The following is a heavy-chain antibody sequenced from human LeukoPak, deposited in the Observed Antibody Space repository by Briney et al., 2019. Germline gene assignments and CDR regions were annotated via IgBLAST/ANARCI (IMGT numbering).Heavy chain of an antibody. V-gene: IGHV4-34*01. CDR2: INHSGST. Sequence: SETLSLTCAVYGGSFSGYYWSWIRQPPGKGLEWIGEINHSGSTNYNPSLRSRVTISVDTSKNQFSLKLSSVTAADTAVYYSAREISGYYYGMDVWGQGTTVTVSS. CDR1: GGSFSGYY. CDR3: AREISGYYYGMDV. D-gene: IGHD1-26*01. J-gene: IGHJ6*02.